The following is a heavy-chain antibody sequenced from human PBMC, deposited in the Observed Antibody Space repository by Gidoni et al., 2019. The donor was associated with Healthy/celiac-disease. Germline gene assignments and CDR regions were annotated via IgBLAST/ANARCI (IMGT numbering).Heavy chain of an antibody. Sequence: QLQLQESGPGLVKPSETLSLTCTVPGGSISSSSYYWGWIRQPPGKGLEWIGSIYYSGSTYYNPSLKSRVTISVDTSKNQFSLKLSSVTAADTAVYYCARHNVIVGQGFDYWGQGTLVTVSS. D-gene: IGHD1-26*01. V-gene: IGHV4-39*01. CDR3: ARHNVIVGQGFDY. J-gene: IGHJ4*02. CDR2: IYYSGST. CDR1: GGSISSSSYY.